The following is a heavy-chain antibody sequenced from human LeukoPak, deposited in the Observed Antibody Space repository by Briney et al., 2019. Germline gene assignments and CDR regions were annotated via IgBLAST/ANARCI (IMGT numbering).Heavy chain of an antibody. V-gene: IGHV4-59*08. CDR3: ARHPSVVTYYYGSGSYSFDP. D-gene: IGHD3-10*01. CDR2: IYSSGST. Sequence: SETLSLTCTVSGGSISSYYWSWIRQPPGKALEWIGYIYSSGSTNYIPSLKGRVTISVDTPKNQISLRLSSVTAADTGVYCCARHPSVVTYYYGSGSYSFDPWGQGTLVTVSS. CDR1: GGSISSYY. J-gene: IGHJ5*02.